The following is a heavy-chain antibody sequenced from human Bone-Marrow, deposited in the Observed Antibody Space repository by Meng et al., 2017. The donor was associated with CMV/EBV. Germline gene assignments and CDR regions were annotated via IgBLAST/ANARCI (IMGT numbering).Heavy chain of an antibody. CDR3: TRTWIDSFTPDFDY. Sequence: QVRVVKAGREGKKPVASGKVSCKTSGYTFVGHYIHWVRQAPGKGLEWMGRINPKSDGTDYVEKFQGRVTMTRDTSNTIVYMELSRLTADDTPVYYCTRTWIDSFTPDFDYWGQGSLVTVSS. D-gene: IGHD2-2*03. CDR1: GYTFVGHY. V-gene: IGHV1-2*06. CDR2: INPKSDGT. J-gene: IGHJ4*02.